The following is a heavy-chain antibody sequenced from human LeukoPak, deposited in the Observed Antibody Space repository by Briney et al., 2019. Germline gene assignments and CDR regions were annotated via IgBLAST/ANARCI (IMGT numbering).Heavy chain of an antibody. CDR2: INHSGST. CDR3: ARGLSSGCIDY. V-gene: IGHV4-34*01. CDR1: GGSFSGYY. Sequence: SETLSLTCAVYGGSFSGYYWSWIRQPPGKGLEWIGEINHSGSTNYNPSLKSRVTISADTSKNQFSLKLSSVTAADTAVYYCARGLSSGCIDYWGQGTLVTVSS. D-gene: IGHD6-19*01. J-gene: IGHJ4*02.